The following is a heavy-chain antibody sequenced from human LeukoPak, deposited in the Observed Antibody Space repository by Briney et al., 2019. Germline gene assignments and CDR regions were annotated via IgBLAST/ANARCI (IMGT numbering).Heavy chain of an antibody. CDR3: ARGGGTTVVTLDFDY. CDR1: GGTFSSYA. V-gene: IGHV1-69*13. J-gene: IGHJ4*02. Sequence: EASVEVSCKASGGTFSSYAISWVRQAPGQGLEWMGGIIPIFGTANYAQKFQGRVTITADESTSTAYMELSSLRSEDTAVYYCARGGGTTVVTLDFDYWGQGTLVTVSS. D-gene: IGHD4-23*01. CDR2: IIPIFGTA.